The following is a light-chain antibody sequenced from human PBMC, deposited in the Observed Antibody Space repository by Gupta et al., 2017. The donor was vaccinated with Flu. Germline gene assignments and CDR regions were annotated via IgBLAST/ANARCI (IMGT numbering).Light chain of an antibody. CDR1: QDIRIY. CDR3: QQYHTLPT. CDR2: DAS. Sequence: GDRVTITCQASQDIRIYLNWYQQKPGKAPKLLIYDASNLQKGVPSRFRGSGSGTEFTLTISSLQSEDIESYYCQQYHTLPTFGQGTRVDIK. J-gene: IGKJ1*01. V-gene: IGKV1-33*01.